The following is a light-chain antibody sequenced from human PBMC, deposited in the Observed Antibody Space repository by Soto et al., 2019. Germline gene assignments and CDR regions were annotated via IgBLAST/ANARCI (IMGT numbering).Light chain of an antibody. Sequence: DVVMTQSPLSLPVTLGQPASISCRSSQSLVHSDGNTYLHWFQQRPGQSPRRLIYKVSIRDSGVPARFSGSGSGNYFTLRISKVEAEDLGVYYCMQASHSKTFGQGTRLELK. V-gene: IGKV2-30*02. CDR1: QSLVHSDGNTY. CDR3: MQASHSKT. J-gene: IGKJ2*01. CDR2: KVS.